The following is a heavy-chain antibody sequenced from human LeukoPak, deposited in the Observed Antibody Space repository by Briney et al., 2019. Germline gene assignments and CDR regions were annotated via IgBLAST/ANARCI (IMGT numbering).Heavy chain of an antibody. CDR2: IIPIFGTA. V-gene: IGHV1-69*13. CDR3: ARGDCSSTSCYVGYNWFDP. CDR1: GGTFSSYA. D-gene: IGHD2-2*01. J-gene: IGHJ5*02. Sequence: GASVKVSCKASGGTFSSYAISWVRQAPGQGLVWMGGIIPIFGTANYAQKFQGRVTITADESTSTAYMELSSLRSEDTAVYYCARGDCSSTSCYVGYNWFDPWGQGTLVTVSS.